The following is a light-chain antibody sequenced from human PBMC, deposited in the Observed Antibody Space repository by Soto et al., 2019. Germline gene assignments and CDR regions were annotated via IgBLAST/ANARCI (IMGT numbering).Light chain of an antibody. J-gene: IGKJ1*01. Sequence: EIVMTQSPATLSVSPGERATLSCRASQNVVTNLAWYQQIPGQAPRLLIYGASTRATGIPARFSGSGSGTEFTLTISSLQSEDFAVYYCQQYNNWWTLGQGTKVDIK. CDR2: GAS. V-gene: IGKV3-15*01. CDR3: QQYNNWWT. CDR1: QNVVTN.